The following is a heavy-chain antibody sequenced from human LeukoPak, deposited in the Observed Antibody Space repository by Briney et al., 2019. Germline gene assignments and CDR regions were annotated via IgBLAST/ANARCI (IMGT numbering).Heavy chain of an antibody. CDR1: GFTFSAFG. V-gene: IGHV3-21*01. CDR3: ARDHYGSGSYYPSFDWYFDL. CDR2: ISSSSSYI. Sequence: PGGSLRLSCAASGFTFSAFGMTWVRQAPGKGLEWVSSISSSSSYIYYADSVKGRFTISRDNAKNSLYLQMNSLRAEDTAVYYCARDHYGSGSYYPSFDWYFDLWGRGTLVTVSS. J-gene: IGHJ2*01. D-gene: IGHD3-10*01.